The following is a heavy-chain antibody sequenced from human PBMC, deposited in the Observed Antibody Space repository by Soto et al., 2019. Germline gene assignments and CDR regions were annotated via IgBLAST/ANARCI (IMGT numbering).Heavy chain of an antibody. Sequence: GGSMRLSCAASGFTVSNKYMNWVRQAPGKGLEWVSVIYSGGSTYYADSVKGRFTISRDNSKNTLYLQMNSLRAEDTAVYYCARSGYSYGPFDYWGQGTLVTVSS. V-gene: IGHV3-53*01. CDR1: GFTVSNKY. CDR3: ARSGYSYGPFDY. D-gene: IGHD5-18*01. J-gene: IGHJ4*02. CDR2: IYSGGST.